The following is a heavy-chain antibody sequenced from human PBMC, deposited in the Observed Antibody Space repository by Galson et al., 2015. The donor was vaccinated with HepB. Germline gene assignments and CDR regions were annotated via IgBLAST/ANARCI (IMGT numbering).Heavy chain of an antibody. CDR1: GGSLSGYY. Sequence: ETLSLTCAVYGGSLSGYYWNWIRQPPGKGLEWIGEINHSGSTNYNPSLKGRVTISLDTSKNQFSLKLSSVTAADTAVYYCAKEALITDLSGDAFDVWGQGTMVTVSS. J-gene: IGHJ3*01. CDR2: INHSGST. V-gene: IGHV4-34*01. CDR3: AKEALITDLSGDAFDV. D-gene: IGHD3-22*01.